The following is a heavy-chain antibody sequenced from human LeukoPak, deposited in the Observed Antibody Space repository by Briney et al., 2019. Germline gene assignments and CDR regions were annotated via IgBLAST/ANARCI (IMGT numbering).Heavy chain of an antibody. CDR3: ARHHYASGTHTPYYFDF. CDR1: GYSISSGYY. CDR2: IYYSGST. D-gene: IGHD3-10*01. Sequence: PSETLSLTCTVSGYSISSGYYWGWIRQPPGTGLEWIGYIYYSGSTNYNPSLKSRVTMSVDTSKSRFSLNLSSVTAADTALYYCARHHYASGTHTPYYFDFWGQGTLVTVSS. J-gene: IGHJ4*02. V-gene: IGHV4-59*01.